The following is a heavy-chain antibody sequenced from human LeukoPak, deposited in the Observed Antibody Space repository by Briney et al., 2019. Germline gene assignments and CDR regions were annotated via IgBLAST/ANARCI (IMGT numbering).Heavy chain of an antibody. J-gene: IGHJ4*02. CDR3: AKIPDYYYDSSGYLDY. CDR1: GFTFSSYA. V-gene: IGHV3-23*01. CDR2: ISGSGGST. D-gene: IGHD3-22*01. Sequence: GGSLRLSCAASGFTFSSYAMSWVRQAPGMGLEWVSAISGSGGSTYYADSVKGRFTTSRDNSKNTLYLQMNSLRAEDTAVYYCAKIPDYYYDSSGYLDYWGQGTLVTVSS.